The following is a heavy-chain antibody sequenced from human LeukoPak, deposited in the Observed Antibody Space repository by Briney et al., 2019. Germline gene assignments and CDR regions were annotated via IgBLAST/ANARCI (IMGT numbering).Heavy chain of an antibody. CDR3: AKVMTTVTTPYYYYYYYMDV. CDR1: GFTFSSHG. J-gene: IGHJ6*03. CDR2: IRYDGSNK. V-gene: IGHV3-30*02. D-gene: IGHD4-11*01. Sequence: QPGGSLRLSCAASGFTFSSHGMHWLRQAPGKGLEWVAFIRYDGSNKYYADSVKGRFTISRNNSKNTLYLQMNSLRAEDTAVYYCAKVMTTVTTPYYYYYYYMDVWGKGTTVTVSS.